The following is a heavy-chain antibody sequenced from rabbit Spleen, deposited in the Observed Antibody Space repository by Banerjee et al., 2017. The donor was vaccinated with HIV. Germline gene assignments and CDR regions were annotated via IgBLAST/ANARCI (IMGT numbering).Heavy chain of an antibody. D-gene: IGHD1-1*01. CDR3: ARDTSSSFSSYGMDL. J-gene: IGHJ6*01. CDR1: GFSFSVSSY. CDR2: IDAGSSDFT. Sequence: QEQLVESGGGLVKPEGSLKLSCTASGFSFSVSSYMCWVRQAPGKGLEWIACIDAGSSDFTYFASWAKGRFTISKTSSTTVTLQMTSLTAADTATYFCARDTSSSFSSYGMDLWGPGTLVTVS. V-gene: IGHV1S45*01.